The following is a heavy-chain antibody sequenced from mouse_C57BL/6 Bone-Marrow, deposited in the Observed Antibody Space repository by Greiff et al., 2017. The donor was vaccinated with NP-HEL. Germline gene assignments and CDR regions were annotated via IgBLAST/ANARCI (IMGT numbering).Heavy chain of an antibody. CDR2: IDPSDSYT. Sequence: QVQLQQPGAELVMPGASVKLSCKASGYTFTSYWMHWVKQRPGQGLEWIGEIDPSDSYTNYNQKFKGKSTLTVDKSSSTAYIQLRSLTSADSAVYYCAMGGCYYDCEEVLFFAYWGQGTLVTVSA. J-gene: IGHJ3*01. V-gene: IGHV1-69*01. CDR1: GYTFTSYW. D-gene: IGHD2-4*01. CDR3: AMGGCYYDCEEVLFFAY.